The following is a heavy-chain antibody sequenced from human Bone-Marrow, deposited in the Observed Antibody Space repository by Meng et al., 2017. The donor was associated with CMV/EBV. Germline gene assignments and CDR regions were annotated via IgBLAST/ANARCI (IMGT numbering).Heavy chain of an antibody. D-gene: IGHD5-24*01. CDR3: SSWPLEGYNQRTY. V-gene: IGHV4-39*07. J-gene: IGHJ4*02. CDR2: IYYSGST. Sequence: SETLSLTCSVSGGSINNNNYYWVWIRQPPGKGLEWIGSIYYSGSTYYNVSLKSRLTISVDTSKYQFSLKLSSMTAADTATYYCSSWPLEGYNQRTYWGQGTLVTVSS. CDR1: GGSINNNNYY.